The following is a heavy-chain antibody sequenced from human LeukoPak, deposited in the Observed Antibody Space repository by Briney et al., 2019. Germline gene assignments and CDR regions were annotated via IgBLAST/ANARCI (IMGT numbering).Heavy chain of an antibody. V-gene: IGHV5-51*01. CDR3: ARLHLYNTGGYSLYYFAY. Sequence: GESLKISCKGSGYTFTRFCIAWVRQMPGKGLEWMGIIYPGASDTRYSPSFEGQVTISVDKSISTAYLQWSSLKASDTAIYYRARLHLYNTGGYSLYYFAYWGQGTLVTVSS. D-gene: IGHD3-22*01. J-gene: IGHJ4*02. CDR1: GYTFTRFC. CDR2: IYPGASDT.